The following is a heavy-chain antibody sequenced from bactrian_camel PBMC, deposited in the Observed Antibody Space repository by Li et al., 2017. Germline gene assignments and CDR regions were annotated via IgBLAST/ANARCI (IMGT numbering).Heavy chain of an antibody. CDR2: IDSDGRT. J-gene: IGHJ6*01. D-gene: IGHD4*01. CDR1: GGTAVRYY. CDR3: AKAPELETMDS. Sequence: VQLVESGGGSVQSGGSLRLSCVSSGGTAVRYYMGWFRQAPGKQREGVAAIDSDGRTSYVDSVKGRFTISQDNAKNTLYLQMNSLKPEDTAVYYCAKAPELETMDSWGQGTQVTVS. V-gene: IGHV3S53*01.